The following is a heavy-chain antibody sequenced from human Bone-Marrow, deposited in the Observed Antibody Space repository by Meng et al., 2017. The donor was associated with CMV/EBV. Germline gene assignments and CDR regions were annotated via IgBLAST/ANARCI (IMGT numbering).Heavy chain of an antibody. J-gene: IGHJ6*02. CDR2: IIPIFGTA. Sequence: SVKVSCQASGGTFRSYAISWVRQAPGPGLEWMGGIIPIFGTANYAQKFQGRVTITKDESTSTDYMELRSLRSEGTAVYDCARSVEVTDYYYGMDVWGQGTTVTVSS. CDR3: ARSVEVTDYYYGMDV. CDR1: GGTFRSYA. V-gene: IGHV1-69*05. D-gene: IGHD5-18*01.